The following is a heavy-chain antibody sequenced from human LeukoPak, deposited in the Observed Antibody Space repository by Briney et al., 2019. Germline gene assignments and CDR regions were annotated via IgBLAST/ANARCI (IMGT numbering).Heavy chain of an antibody. CDR2: ISGYIYSN. V-gene: IGHV3-9*01. D-gene: IGHD6-6*01. J-gene: IGHJ3*02. CDR1: GFTFADYA. Sequence: GRSLRPPCAAYGFTFADYALRWARQAPGKGLEWDSGISGYIYSNGYADSVKGRFTISRNNAKNALYLQMNSLRAEDTALYYCAKDIEYSSATPDAFDIGGQGTSVSVSS. CDR3: AKDIEYSSATPDAFDI.